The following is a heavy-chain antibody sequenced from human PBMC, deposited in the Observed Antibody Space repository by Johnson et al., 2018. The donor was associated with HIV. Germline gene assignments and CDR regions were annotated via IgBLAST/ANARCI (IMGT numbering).Heavy chain of an antibody. D-gene: IGHD6-13*01. CDR1: GFTFDDYA. CDR3: AKDMTPSQLAAFDI. CDR2: ISWNSGRI. J-gene: IGHJ3*02. V-gene: IGHV3-9*01. Sequence: VQLVESGGGLVQPGRSLRLSCAASGFTFDDYAMHWVRQAPGKGLEWVSGISWNSGRIGYADSVKGRFTISRDNAKNSLYLQMNSLRAEDTALYYCAKDMTPSQLAAFDIWGQGTMVTVSS.